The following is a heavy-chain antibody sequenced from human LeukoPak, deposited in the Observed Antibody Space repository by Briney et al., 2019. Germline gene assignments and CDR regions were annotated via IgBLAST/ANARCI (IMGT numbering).Heavy chain of an antibody. CDR2: IYHSGST. CDR1: GGSISSSNW. Sequence: SETLSLTCAVSGGSISSSNWWSWVRQPPGKGLEWIGEIYHSGSTNYNPSLKSRVTISVDTSKNQFSLKLSSVTAADTAVYYCARHSPRYGSGSSPFDYWGQGTLVTVSS. J-gene: IGHJ4*02. V-gene: IGHV4-4*02. D-gene: IGHD3-10*01. CDR3: ARHSPRYGSGSSPFDY.